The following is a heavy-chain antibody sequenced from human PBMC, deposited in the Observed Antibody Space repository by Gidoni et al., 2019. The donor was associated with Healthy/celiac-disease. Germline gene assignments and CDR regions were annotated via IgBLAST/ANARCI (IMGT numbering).Heavy chain of an antibody. CDR3: ARSSGYSSGWYAGDY. Sequence: VQLVQSGADVKKPGESLTISCKGSGYRFTSYWIGWVRQMPGKGLEWMGIIYPGDSDTRYSPAFQGQVTISADKSISTAYRQWSSLKASDTAMYYCARSSGYSSGWYAGDYWGQGTLVTVSS. V-gene: IGHV5-51*01. CDR1: GYRFTSYW. D-gene: IGHD6-19*01. J-gene: IGHJ4*02. CDR2: IYPGDSDT.